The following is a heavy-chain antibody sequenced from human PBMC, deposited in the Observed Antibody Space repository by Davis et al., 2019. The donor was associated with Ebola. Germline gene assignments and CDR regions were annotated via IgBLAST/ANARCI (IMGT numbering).Heavy chain of an antibody. CDR2: FDPEDGET. V-gene: IGHV1-24*01. Sequence: ASVKVSCKVSGYTLTELSMHWVRQAPGKGLEWMGGFDPEDGETIYAQKFQGRVTMTEDTSTDTAYMELSSLRSEDTAVYYCAKLRGYDYVWGNYHYYFDYWGQGTLVTVSS. CDR3: AKLRGYDYVWGNYHYYFDY. J-gene: IGHJ4*02. CDR1: GYTLTELS. D-gene: IGHD3-16*02.